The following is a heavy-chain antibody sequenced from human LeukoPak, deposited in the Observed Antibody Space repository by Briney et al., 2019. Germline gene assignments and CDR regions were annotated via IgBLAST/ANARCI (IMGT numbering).Heavy chain of an antibody. CDR1: GFTFSSYS. CDR2: ISSSSSYI. D-gene: IGHD1-20*01. J-gene: IGHJ5*02. V-gene: IGHV3-21*01. CDR3: AREKYIWNLTGMCFDP. Sequence: PGGSLRLSCAAPGFTFSSYSMNWVRQAPGKGLEWVSSISSSSSYIYYADSVKGRFTISRDNAKNSLYLQMNSLRAEDTAVYYCAREKYIWNLTGMCFDPWGQGTLVTVSS.